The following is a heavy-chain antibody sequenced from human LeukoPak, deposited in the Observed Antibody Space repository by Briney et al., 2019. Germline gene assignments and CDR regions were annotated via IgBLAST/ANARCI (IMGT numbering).Heavy chain of an antibody. Sequence: GGSLRLSCAASGFTFSNNWMTWVRQAPGKGLEWVASVKKDASEKYYVDSVKGRFTISRDNAKNSLYLQMNSLRVEDTAVYYCAKEGGYCSSTSCYDYWGQGTLVTVSS. CDR3: AKEGGYCSSTSCYDY. CDR2: VKKDASEK. D-gene: IGHD2-2*01. CDR1: GFTFSNNW. J-gene: IGHJ4*02. V-gene: IGHV3-7*03.